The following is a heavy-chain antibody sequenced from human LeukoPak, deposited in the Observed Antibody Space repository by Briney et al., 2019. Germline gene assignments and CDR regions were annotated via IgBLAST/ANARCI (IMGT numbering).Heavy chain of an antibody. CDR3: AKHYYDSSGYYSSPYYFDY. V-gene: IGHV3-23*01. CDR1: GFTFSSYA. CDR2: ISGSGGST. Sequence: PGGSLRLSCAASGFTFSSYAMSWVRQAPGKGLEWVSAISGSGGSTYYADSVKGRFTISRDNSKNTPYLQMNSLRAEDTAVYYCAKHYYDSSGYYSSPYYFDYWGQGTLVTVSS. J-gene: IGHJ4*02. D-gene: IGHD3-22*01.